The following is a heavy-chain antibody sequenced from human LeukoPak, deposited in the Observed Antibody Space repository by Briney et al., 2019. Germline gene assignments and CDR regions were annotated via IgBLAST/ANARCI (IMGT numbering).Heavy chain of an antibody. CDR3: ATNTGSGRIAAAGTAPFDY. J-gene: IGHJ4*02. CDR2: FDPEDGET. Sequence: ASVKVSCKVSGYTLTELSMHWVRQAPGKGLEWMGGFDPEDGETIYAQKFQGRVTMTEDTSTDTAYMELSSLRSEDTAVYYCATNTGSGRIAAAGTAPFDYWGQGTLVTVSS. D-gene: IGHD6-13*01. V-gene: IGHV1-24*01. CDR1: GYTLTELS.